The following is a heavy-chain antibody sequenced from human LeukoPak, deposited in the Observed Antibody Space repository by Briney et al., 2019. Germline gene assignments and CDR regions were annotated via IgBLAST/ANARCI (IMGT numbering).Heavy chain of an antibody. J-gene: IGHJ6*02. Sequence: VKPSETLSLTCTVSGGSISSYNWGWIRQPPGKGLEWIGYMYHSGSTNYNPSLKNRVTISVDTSKNQFSLKLISVTAADTAVYYCASGSSTVKYYFGFDVWGRGTTVTVSS. CDR2: MYHSGST. CDR1: GGSISSYN. D-gene: IGHD4-17*01. V-gene: IGHV4-59*01. CDR3: ASGSSTVKYYFGFDV.